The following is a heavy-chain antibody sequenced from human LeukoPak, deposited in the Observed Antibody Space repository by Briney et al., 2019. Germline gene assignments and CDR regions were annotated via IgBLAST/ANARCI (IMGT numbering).Heavy chain of an antibody. J-gene: IGHJ4*02. V-gene: IGHV3-7*01. CDR2: IKPDGSEE. Sequence: PGGSLRLSCSASGITFSNYWMNWVRKAPGKGLEWVANIKPDGSEEFYVDSLRGRFIIPRDNARNSLYLQMNSLRVEDTALYYCVRDSNGGYHANWGQGTLVTVSA. CDR3: VRDSNGGYHAN. D-gene: IGHD2-15*01. CDR1: GITFSNYW.